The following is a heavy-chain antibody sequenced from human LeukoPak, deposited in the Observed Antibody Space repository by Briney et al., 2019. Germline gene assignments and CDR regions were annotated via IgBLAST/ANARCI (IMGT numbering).Heavy chain of an antibody. CDR2: IYYSGST. CDR3: ARSSYGDYVGNWFDP. CDR1: GGSISSYY. D-gene: IGHD4-17*01. Sequence: SETLSLTCTVSGGSISSYYWSWIRQPPGKGLEWIGYIYYSGSTNYNPSLKSRVTISVDTSKNQFSLKLSSATAADTAVYYCARSSYGDYVGNWFDPWGQGTLVTVSS. J-gene: IGHJ5*02. V-gene: IGHV4-59*08.